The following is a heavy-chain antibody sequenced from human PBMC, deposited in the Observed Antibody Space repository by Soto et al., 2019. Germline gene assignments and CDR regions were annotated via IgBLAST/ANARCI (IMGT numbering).Heavy chain of an antibody. D-gene: IGHD1-26*01. CDR1: GGSISSGGYY. CDR2: IYYSGST. J-gene: IGHJ3*02. V-gene: IGHV4-31*03. Sequence: QVQLQESGPGLVKPSQTLSLTCTVSGGSISSGGYYWSWIRQHPGKGLECIGYIYYSGSTYYTPALKSRVTISGDTAKNQFSLKLSSVTAADTAVYYCARGRGSLDAFDIWGQGTMVTVSS. CDR3: ARGRGSLDAFDI.